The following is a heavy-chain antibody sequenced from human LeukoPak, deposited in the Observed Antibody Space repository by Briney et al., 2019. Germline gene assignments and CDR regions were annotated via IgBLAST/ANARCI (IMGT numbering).Heavy chain of an antibody. Sequence: PSETLSLTCTVSGGSISSYYWSWIRQPPGKGLEWIGYIYYSGSTNYNPSLKSRVTISVDTSKNQFSLKLSSVTAADTAVYYCARDGTMVRGVYYYYYGMDVWGQGTTVTVSS. CDR3: ARDGTMVRGVYYYYYGMDV. J-gene: IGHJ6*02. CDR1: GGSISSYY. V-gene: IGHV4-59*12. D-gene: IGHD3-10*01. CDR2: IYYSGST.